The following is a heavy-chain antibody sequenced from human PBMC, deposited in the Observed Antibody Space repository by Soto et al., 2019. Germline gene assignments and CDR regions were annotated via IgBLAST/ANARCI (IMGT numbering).Heavy chain of an antibody. CDR1: GYTFTSYG. D-gene: IGHD6-19*01. CDR3: ARVVAGSGVDAFDI. Sequence: QVPLVQSGAEVKKPGASVKVSCKASGYTFTSYGISWVRQAPGQGLEWMGWISAYNGNTNYAQKLQGRVTMTTGPSTSTAYMELRSLRSDDTAVYYCARVVAGSGVDAFDIWGQGTMVTVSS. CDR2: ISAYNGNT. J-gene: IGHJ3*02. V-gene: IGHV1-18*01.